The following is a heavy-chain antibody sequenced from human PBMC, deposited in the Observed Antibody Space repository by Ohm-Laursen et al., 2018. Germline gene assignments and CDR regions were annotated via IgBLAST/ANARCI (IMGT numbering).Heavy chain of an antibody. CDR2: IIPIFGTA. V-gene: IGHV1-69*06. J-gene: IGHJ4*02. D-gene: IGHD3-16*01. Sequence: SVKVSCKASGGTFSSYAISWVRQAPGQGLEWMGGIIPIFGTANYAQKFQGRVTITADKSASTAYMELSSLRSEDTAVYYCARESFAGSNSFDYWGQGTLVTVSS. CDR3: ARESFAGSNSFDY. CDR1: GGTFSSYA.